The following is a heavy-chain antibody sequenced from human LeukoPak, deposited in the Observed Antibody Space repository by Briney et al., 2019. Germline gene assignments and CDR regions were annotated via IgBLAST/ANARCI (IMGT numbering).Heavy chain of an antibody. V-gene: IGHV4-59*01. CDR3: ARGGGNIVVVPAALET. CDR2: IYYSGST. Sequence: SETLSLTCTVSGGSISSYYWSWIRQPPGKGLEWIGYIYYSGSTNYDPSLKSRVTISVDTSKNQFSLKLNSVTAADTAVYYCARGGGNIVVVPAALETWGQGTLVTVSS. J-gene: IGHJ4*02. CDR1: GGSISSYY. D-gene: IGHD2-2*01.